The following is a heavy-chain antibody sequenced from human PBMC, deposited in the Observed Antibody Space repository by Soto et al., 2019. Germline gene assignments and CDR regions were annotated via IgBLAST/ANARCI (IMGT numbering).Heavy chain of an antibody. CDR1: GDTFGGYW. CDR2: INRDGSEE. CDR3: ARDPGPRPAAIRGLGWFDP. Sequence: PWGSLRLSCAASGDTFGGYWMSWVRQAPAQGLGWVASINRDGSEEHYVASVKGRFTIARDNAKNSVYLQMESLRADDTAVYYCARDPGPRPAAIRGLGWFDPWGQGTLVTVSS. J-gene: IGHJ5*02. V-gene: IGHV3-7*05. D-gene: IGHD2-2*01.